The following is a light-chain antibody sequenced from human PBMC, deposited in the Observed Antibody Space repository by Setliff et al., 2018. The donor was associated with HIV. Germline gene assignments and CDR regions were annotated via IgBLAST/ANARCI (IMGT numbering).Light chain of an antibody. V-gene: IGLV2-18*02. Sequence: QSVLTQPPSVSGSTGQSVTISCTGTSGDVGAYNRFSWYQQATGTAPKVIFYEVTNRPSGVPDRFSGSKSGNTASLTISGLQAEDEADYYCYSYTSSDTYVFGTGTKVTVL. J-gene: IGLJ1*01. CDR1: SGDVGAYNR. CDR3: YSYTSSDTYV. CDR2: EVT.